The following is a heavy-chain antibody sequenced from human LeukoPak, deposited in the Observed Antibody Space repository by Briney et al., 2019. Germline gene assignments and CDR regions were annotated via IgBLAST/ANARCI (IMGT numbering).Heavy chain of an antibody. J-gene: IGHJ3*02. Sequence: ASVRVSFKASGYTFTGYYMHWVRQAPGQGLEWMGWINPNSGGTNYAQKFQGRVTMTRDTSISTAYMELSRLRSDDTAVYYCAREATMVRGADDAFDIWGQGTMVTVSS. D-gene: IGHD3-10*01. CDR1: GYTFTGYY. CDR2: INPNSGGT. CDR3: AREATMVRGADDAFDI. V-gene: IGHV1-2*02.